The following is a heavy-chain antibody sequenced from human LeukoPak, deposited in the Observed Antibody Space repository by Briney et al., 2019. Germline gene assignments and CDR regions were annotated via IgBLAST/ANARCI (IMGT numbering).Heavy chain of an antibody. J-gene: IGHJ3*02. CDR2: IKTNSDGGTT. V-gene: IGHV3-15*01. CDR3: TTGTVIGI. D-gene: IGHD4-17*01. Sequence: GGSLRLSCAASGFTFTNAWMSWVRQAPGKGLEWVGRIKTNSDGGTTDYAAPVKGRFTISRDDSKNTLYLQVNSLQTEDTAVYYCTTGTVIGIWGQGTMVTVSS. CDR1: GFTFTNAW.